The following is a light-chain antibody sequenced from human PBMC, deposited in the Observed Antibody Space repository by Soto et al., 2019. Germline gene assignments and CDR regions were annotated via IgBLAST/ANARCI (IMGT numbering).Light chain of an antibody. V-gene: IGLV2-14*03. Sequence: QSALTQPASVSGSPGQSITISCTGTNSDVGGYNYVCWYQHQPGKAPKLIIYDVTNRPSGVSNRFSGSRSGNTASLTISGLQTEDEADYFCSSYRSSNTVTFVGGTKLTVL. J-gene: IGLJ2*01. CDR2: DVT. CDR1: NSDVGGYNY. CDR3: SSYRSSNTVT.